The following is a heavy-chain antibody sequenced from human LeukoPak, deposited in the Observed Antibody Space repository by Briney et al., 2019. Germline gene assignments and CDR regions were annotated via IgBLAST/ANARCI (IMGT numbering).Heavy chain of an antibody. D-gene: IGHD2-8*01. CDR2: ISGYNGYT. Sequence: ASVKVSCKAFGYTFISYGVTWVRRAPGQGLEWMGWISGYNGYTNYAQNFQDRVTMTTDTSTNTAYMELRSLRSDDTAVYYCARLGYCTNGVCYRKHNRLDPWGQGTLVTVSP. CDR3: ARLGYCTNGVCYRKHNRLDP. CDR1: GYTFISYG. J-gene: IGHJ5*02. V-gene: IGHV1-18*01.